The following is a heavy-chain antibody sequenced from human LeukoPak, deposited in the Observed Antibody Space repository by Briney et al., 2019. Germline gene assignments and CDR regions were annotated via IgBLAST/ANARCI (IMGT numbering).Heavy chain of an antibody. J-gene: IGHJ4*02. V-gene: IGHV4-59*02. D-gene: IGHD3-22*01. CDR1: GASVTSCY. CDR3: ASVLLSSGYSN. CDR2: VYNSGST. Sequence: SETLSLTCSVSGASVTSCYCNWIRQPPGKGLEWIGNVYNSGSTSYNPSLRSRATISVDTSKNQFSLKLSSVTAADTAVYYCASVLLSSGYSNWGQGNLVTVSS.